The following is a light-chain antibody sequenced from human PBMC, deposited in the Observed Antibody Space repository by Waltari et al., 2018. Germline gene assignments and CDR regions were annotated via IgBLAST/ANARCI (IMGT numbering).Light chain of an antibody. CDR3: QKYGTRPAT. V-gene: IGKV3-20*01. Sequence: DIVLTQSPGPLSLSPGERATLACRASESIGRTLAWYQQKPGQPPRLRVYDASSRATGIPGRVIVSGSGTDFSLTISRLEPEDFAVYYCQKYGTRPATFGQGTKVEIK. CDR2: DAS. CDR1: ESIGRT. J-gene: IGKJ1*01.